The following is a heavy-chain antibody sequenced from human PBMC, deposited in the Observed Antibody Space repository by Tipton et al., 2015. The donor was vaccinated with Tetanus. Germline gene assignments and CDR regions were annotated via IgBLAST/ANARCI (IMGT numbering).Heavy chain of an antibody. CDR3: AREKGFGSGS. D-gene: IGHD3-10*01. CDR2: IYYSGST. Sequence: TLSLTCTVSGGSISSGDYYRSWIRQPPGKGLEWIGYIYYSGSTYNNPSLKSRVTISVDTSKNQFSLKLSSVTAADTAVYYCAREKGFGSGSWGQGTLVTVSS. V-gene: IGHV4-30-4*01. J-gene: IGHJ4*02. CDR1: GGSISSGDYY.